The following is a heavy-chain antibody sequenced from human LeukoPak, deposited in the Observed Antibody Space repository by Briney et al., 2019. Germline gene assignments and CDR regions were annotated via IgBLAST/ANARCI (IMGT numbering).Heavy chain of an antibody. V-gene: IGHV3-7*03. CDR2: IKQDGSEK. CDR3: ARLISSSWYRNAFDI. CDR1: GFTFSSYW. J-gene: IGHJ3*02. Sequence: PGGSLRLSCAASGFTFSSYWMSWVRQAPGKGLEWVANIKQDGSEKYYVDPVQGRFTISRDNAKNSLYLQMNSLRAEDTAVYYCARLISSSWYRNAFDIWGQGTMVTVSS. D-gene: IGHD6-13*01.